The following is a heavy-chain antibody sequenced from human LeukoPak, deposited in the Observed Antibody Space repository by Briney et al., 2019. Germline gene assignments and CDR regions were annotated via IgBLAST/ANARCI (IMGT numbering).Heavy chain of an antibody. D-gene: IGHD3-22*01. CDR2: ISYDGSNK. J-gene: IGHJ3*02. Sequence: GGSLRLSCAASGFTFSSYAMHWVRQAPGKGLEWVAVISYDGSNKYYADSVKGRFTISRDNSKNTLYLQMNSLRAEDTAVYYCARGGYFYDSSGLGAFDIWGQGTMVTVSS. CDR1: GFTFSSYA. V-gene: IGHV3-30-3*01. CDR3: ARGGYFYDSSGLGAFDI.